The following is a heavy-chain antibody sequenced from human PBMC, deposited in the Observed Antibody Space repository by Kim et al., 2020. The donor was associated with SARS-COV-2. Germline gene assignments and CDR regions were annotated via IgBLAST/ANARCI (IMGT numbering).Heavy chain of an antibody. D-gene: IGHD3-3*01. CDR2: ISLTVDS. Sequence: SETLSLTCSVSGDSLNTGEYYWTWIRQHPEKGLEWLGYISLTVDSYSTPSLRTRVTIKVDTSQNHFSLDLRSVTAADTAVYYCVRETYGFFIGYESRGAFDSWGQRKEVTVSS. CDR3: VRETYGFFIGYESRGAFDS. J-gene: IGHJ3*02. CDR1: GDSLNTGEYY. V-gene: IGHV4-31*03.